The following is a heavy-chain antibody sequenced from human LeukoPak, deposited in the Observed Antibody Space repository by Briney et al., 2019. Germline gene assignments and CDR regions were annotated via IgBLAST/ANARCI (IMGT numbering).Heavy chain of an antibody. CDR3: ARDYSSSPYYYYYMDV. V-gene: IGHV3-74*01. CDR1: GFTFSNYW. CDR2: INSDGSSR. D-gene: IGHD6-6*01. Sequence: GGSLRLSCAASGFTFSNYWMHWVRQAPGKGLVWVSRINSDGSSRNYADSVKGRFTISRDNAKNSLYLQMNSLRAEDTAVYYCARDYSSSPYYYYYMDVWGKGTTVTVSS. J-gene: IGHJ6*03.